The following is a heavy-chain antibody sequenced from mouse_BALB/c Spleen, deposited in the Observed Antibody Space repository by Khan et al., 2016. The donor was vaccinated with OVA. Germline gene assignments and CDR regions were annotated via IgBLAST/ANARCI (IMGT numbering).Heavy chain of an antibody. V-gene: IGHV1-7*01. J-gene: IGHJ2*01. CDR1: GYTSTSYW. CDR2: INPTSGYT. Sequence: QIQLVQSGAELAKPGASVKMSCKASGYTSTSYWMHWIKQRPGQGLEWIGYINPTSGYTDYNQKFKDKATLTADKSSSTAYMQLNSLTSDDSAVYYCARDRIDYWGQGTTLTVSS. CDR3: ARDRIDY.